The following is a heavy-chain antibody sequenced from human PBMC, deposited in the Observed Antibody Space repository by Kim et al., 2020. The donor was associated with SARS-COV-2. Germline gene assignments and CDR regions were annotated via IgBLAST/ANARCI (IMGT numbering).Heavy chain of an antibody. D-gene: IGHD3-10*01. CDR2: INSDGSST. CDR3: ASLNYYGSGSDAFDI. V-gene: IGHV3-74*01. J-gene: IGHJ3*02. CDR1: GFTFSSYW. Sequence: GGSLRLSCAASGFTFSSYWMHWVRQAPGKGLVWVSRINSDGSSTSYADSVKGRFTISRDNAKNTLYLQMNSLRAEDTAVYYCASLNYYGSGSDAFDIWGQGTMVTVSS.